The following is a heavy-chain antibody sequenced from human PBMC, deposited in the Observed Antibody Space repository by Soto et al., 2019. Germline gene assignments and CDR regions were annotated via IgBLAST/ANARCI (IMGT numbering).Heavy chain of an antibody. CDR2: SRSKANNYAT. Sequence: EVQLVESGGGLVQPGGSLRLSCAASGFTFSGSSMHWVRQASGKGLEWVARSRSKANNYATTYAASVKGWFTISRDESKNTTYLQMNSLKTEDTAIYYCASLIYDSSNFYDNDYWGQGTLVTVSS. V-gene: IGHV3-73*02. CDR1: GFTFSGSS. CDR3: ASLIYDSSNFYDNDY. J-gene: IGHJ4*02. D-gene: IGHD3-22*01.